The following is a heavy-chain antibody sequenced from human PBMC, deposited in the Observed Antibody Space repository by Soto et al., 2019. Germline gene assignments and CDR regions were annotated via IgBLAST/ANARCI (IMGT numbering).Heavy chain of an antibody. V-gene: IGHV2-5*02. J-gene: IGHJ4*02. CDR2: IYWDEDK. D-gene: IGHD3-9*01. CDR3: AHMVPFDYRGYNFEF. CDR1: GFSLSTHTVG. Sequence: QITLKESGPTLVKPTQTLTLTCTFSGFSLSTHTVGVAWIRQPPGKALEWLALIYWDEDKRYSPSLKSRLTITQDTANNQVVLTMTNMDPVDTATYYCAHMVPFDYRGYNFEFWGQGILVTVSS.